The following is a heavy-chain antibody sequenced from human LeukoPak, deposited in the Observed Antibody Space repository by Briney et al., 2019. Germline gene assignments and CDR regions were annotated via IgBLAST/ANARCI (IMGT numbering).Heavy chain of an antibody. CDR1: GGSFSGYY. D-gene: IGHD6-6*01. Sequence: SETLSLTCALYGGSFSGYYWSWLRQPPGKGLEWLGEINHSGSTNYNPPLKSRVTISVDTPKNQFSRKLSAVTAADTAVYYWARAPSYSSSYDYWGQGTLVTVSS. CDR3: ARAPSYSSSYDY. J-gene: IGHJ4*02. CDR2: INHSGST. V-gene: IGHV4-34*01.